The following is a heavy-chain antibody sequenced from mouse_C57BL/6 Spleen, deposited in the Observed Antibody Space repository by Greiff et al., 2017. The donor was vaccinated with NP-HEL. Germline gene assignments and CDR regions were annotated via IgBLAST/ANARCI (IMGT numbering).Heavy chain of an antibody. J-gene: IGHJ3*01. V-gene: IGHV1-9*01. D-gene: IGHD2-1*01. CDR3: ARRTSNGNSGFAY. CDR1: GYTFTGYW. CDR2: ILPGSGST. Sequence: QVQLKQPGTELVKPGASVKLSCKATGYTFTGYWIEWVKQRPGHGLEWIGEILPGSGSTNYNEKFKGKATFTADTSSNTAYMQLSSLTTEDSAIYYCARRTSNGNSGFAYWGQGTLITVSA.